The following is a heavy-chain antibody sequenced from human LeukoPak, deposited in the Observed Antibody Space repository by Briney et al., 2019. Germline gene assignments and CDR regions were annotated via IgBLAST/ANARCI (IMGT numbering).Heavy chain of an antibody. CDR3: ARDVDSSGWFNY. D-gene: IGHD6-19*01. CDR2: ISAYYGNT. J-gene: IGHJ4*02. V-gene: IGHV1-18*01. Sequence: ASVEVSCKASGYTFTSYGISWVRQAPGQGLEWMGWISAYYGNTNYAQKLQGRVTMTTDTSTSTAYMELRSLRSDDTAVYYCARDVDSSGWFNYWGQGTLVTVSS. CDR1: GYTFTSYG.